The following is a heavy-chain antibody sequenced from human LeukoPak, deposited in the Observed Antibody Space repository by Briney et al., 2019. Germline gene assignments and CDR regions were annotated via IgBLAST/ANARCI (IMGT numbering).Heavy chain of an antibody. Sequence: GGSLRLSCAASGFTFSSFGMHWVRQAPGKGLKWMAFISYDGNKKYYADSVKGRFTISRDNSNNTIYLQVNSLRPEDTAVYYCARDRGGWYKDALDVWGQGTMVTVSS. CDR2: ISYDGNKK. CDR3: ARDRGGWYKDALDV. D-gene: IGHD6-19*01. V-gene: IGHV3-30*19. CDR1: GFTFSSFG. J-gene: IGHJ3*01.